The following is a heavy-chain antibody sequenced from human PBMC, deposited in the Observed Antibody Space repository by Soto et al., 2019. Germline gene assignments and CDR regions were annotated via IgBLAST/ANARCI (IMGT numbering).Heavy chain of an antibody. CDR2: INGSGDST. Sequence: GGSLRLSCAASGITFSNYAMSWVRQAPGKGLEWVSGINGSGDSTYYAESVKGRFPISRDNSKNTVYLQMNSLGAEDTAVYYCASRNYYDTGGYYYWYYFDFWGQGAQVTVSS. V-gene: IGHV3-23*01. J-gene: IGHJ4*02. D-gene: IGHD3-22*01. CDR3: ASRNYYDTGGYYYWYYFDF. CDR1: GITFSNYA.